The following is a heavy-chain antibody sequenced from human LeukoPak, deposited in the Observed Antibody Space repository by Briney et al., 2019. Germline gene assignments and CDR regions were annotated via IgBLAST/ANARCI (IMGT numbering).Heavy chain of an antibody. V-gene: IGHV1-18*01. Sequence: ASVKVSCKASGYTFTSYGINWVRQAPGQGLEWMGWISAYNGNTNYAQKLQGRVTMTTDTSTSTACMELRSLRSDDTAVYYCARVERIAVAFRDPLGPNWFDPWGQGTLVTVSS. J-gene: IGHJ5*02. CDR2: ISAYNGNT. CDR3: ARVERIAVAFRDPLGPNWFDP. D-gene: IGHD6-19*01. CDR1: GYTFTSYG.